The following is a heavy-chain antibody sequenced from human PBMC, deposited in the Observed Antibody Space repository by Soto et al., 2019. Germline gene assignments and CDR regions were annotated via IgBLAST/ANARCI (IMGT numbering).Heavy chain of an antibody. Sequence: QVQLVESGGGVVQPGTSLRLSCAASGFTFSTHGMHWVRQSRGKGLEWVANIAYDGSKRSYGDPVKGRFIVSRHNPKKTLYLEMNSLRHEDTGVYFCARDRGGSWTFDYWGQGVLVTVSS. CDR2: IAYDGSKR. J-gene: IGHJ4*02. CDR3: ARDRGGSWTFDY. D-gene: IGHD3-3*01. V-gene: IGHV3-30*03. CDR1: GFTFSTHG.